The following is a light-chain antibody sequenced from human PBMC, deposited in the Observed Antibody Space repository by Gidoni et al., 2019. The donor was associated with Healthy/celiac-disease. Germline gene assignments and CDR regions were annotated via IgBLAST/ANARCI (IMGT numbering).Light chain of an antibody. CDR1: ETLASQ. Sequence: HMTQSPSTLPASVGDRVTITCRASETLASQVAWYQQKPGKAPNLLSFEASTLENGVPARFSGSGSGKEFSLTIDSLQPDDFGTYYCQQYKDYPTFGQGTKVEIK. J-gene: IGKJ1*01. CDR2: EAS. CDR3: QQYKDYPT. V-gene: IGKV1-5*03.